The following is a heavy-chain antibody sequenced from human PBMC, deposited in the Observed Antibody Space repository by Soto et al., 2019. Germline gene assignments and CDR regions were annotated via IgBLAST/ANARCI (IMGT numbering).Heavy chain of an antibody. V-gene: IGHV3-20*01. Sequence: GGSLRLSCAASGFTFDDYGMSWVRQAPGKGLEWVSGINWNGGSTGYADSVKGRFTISRDNAKNSLYLQMNSLRAEDTALYHCARVEPRSYGDYSVGGFDYWGQGTLVTVSS. CDR3: ARVEPRSYGDYSVGGFDY. J-gene: IGHJ4*02. D-gene: IGHD4-17*01. CDR2: INWNGGST. CDR1: GFTFDDYG.